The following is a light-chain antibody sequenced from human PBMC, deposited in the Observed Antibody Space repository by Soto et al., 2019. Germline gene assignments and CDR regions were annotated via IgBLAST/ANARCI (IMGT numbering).Light chain of an antibody. CDR1: TNDVGYYSY. Sequence: QSALTQPASVSGSPGQSITISCTGTTNDVGYYSYVSWYQQHPGKAPKLLIYGVNNRPSGVSDRFSGSKSGNTASLTISGLQAEDEADYYCNSYASSSTFVFGTGTKLTVL. V-gene: IGLV2-14*01. J-gene: IGLJ1*01. CDR2: GVN. CDR3: NSYASSSTFV.